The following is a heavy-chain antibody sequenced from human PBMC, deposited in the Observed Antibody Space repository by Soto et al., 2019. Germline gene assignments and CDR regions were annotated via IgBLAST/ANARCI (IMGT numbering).Heavy chain of an antibody. CDR2: IYHGGTT. CDR3: ARGLHWNYGYGY. J-gene: IGHJ4*02. CDR1: GYSISSGSY. Sequence: PSETLSLTCTVSGYSISSGSYWAWIRQPPGKGPEWIASIYHGGTTFYNPSLKSRITISVDTPNNQFSLKLRSVTAADTAVYYCARGLHWNYGYGYWGQGTLVTVSS. V-gene: IGHV4-38-2*02. D-gene: IGHD1-7*01.